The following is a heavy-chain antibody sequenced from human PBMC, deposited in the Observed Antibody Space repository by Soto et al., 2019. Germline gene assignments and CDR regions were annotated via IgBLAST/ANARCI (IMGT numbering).Heavy chain of an antibody. V-gene: IGHV3-15*07. CDR2: IKSKTDGGTT. J-gene: IGHJ6*02. D-gene: IGHD4-17*01. CDR1: GFTFSNAW. CDR3: TTEGGDYGDSEYYYYYGMDV. Sequence: GGSLRLSCAASGFTFSNAWMNWVRQAPGKGLEWVGRIKSKTDGGTTDYAAPVKGRFTISRDDSKNTLYLQMNSLKTEDTAVYYCTTEGGDYGDSEYYYYYGMDVWGQGTTVTVSS.